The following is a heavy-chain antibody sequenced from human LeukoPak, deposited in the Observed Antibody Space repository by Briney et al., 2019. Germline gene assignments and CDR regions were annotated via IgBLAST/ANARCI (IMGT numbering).Heavy chain of an antibody. CDR1: GGYIITSGHY. D-gene: IGHD4-23*01. CDR2: IYYTGVT. J-gene: IGHJ5*02. CDR3: ARARSSSGGHSWFDP. V-gene: IGHV4-39*07. Sequence: SSETLSLTCTVSGGYIITSGHYWGWIRQPPGKGLEWIGSIYYTGVTSTNPFFRSRMSISVDTSKNQFSLNLTSETAADAAVYYCARARSSSGGHSWFDPWGQGTLVTVSS.